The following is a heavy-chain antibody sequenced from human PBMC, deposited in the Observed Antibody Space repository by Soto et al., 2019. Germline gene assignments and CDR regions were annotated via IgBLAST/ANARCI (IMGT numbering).Heavy chain of an antibody. D-gene: IGHD2-2*01. CDR2: INHSGST. J-gene: IGHJ6*02. CDR1: GGSFSGYY. V-gene: IGHV4-34*01. CDR3: ARGRRDIVVVPAGKDYYYGMDV. Sequence: QVQLQQWGAGLLKPSETLSLTCAVYGGSFSGYYWSWIRQPPGKGLEWIGEINHSGSTNYNPSLKSRVTISVDTSKNQFSLKLSSVTAADTAVYYCARGRRDIVVVPAGKDYYYGMDVWGQGTTVTVSS.